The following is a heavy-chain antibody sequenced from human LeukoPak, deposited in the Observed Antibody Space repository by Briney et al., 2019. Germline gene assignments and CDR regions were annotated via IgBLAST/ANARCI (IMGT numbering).Heavy chain of an antibody. V-gene: IGHV1-46*01. Sequence: ASVKVSCKTSGYTFTSYFIHWVRQAPGQGLEWVGIINPSGASTSYAQRFQGRVTMTRDMSTSTVYMELSSLRSEDTAVYYCARETPGTGAFDYWGQGTLVTVSS. CDR2: INPSGAST. CDR3: ARETPGTGAFDY. CDR1: GYTFTSYF. J-gene: IGHJ4*02. D-gene: IGHD3/OR15-3a*01.